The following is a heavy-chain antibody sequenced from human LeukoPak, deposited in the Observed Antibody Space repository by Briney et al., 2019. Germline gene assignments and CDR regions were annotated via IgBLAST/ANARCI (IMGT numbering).Heavy chain of an antibody. Sequence: PSETLSLTCTVSGGSISSYYWSWVRQAPGKGLEWVSGISGGGGSTYYADSVKGRFAISRDNSKNTLYVQMNSLRAEDTAVYYCAKGLGITAAGVDYWGQGTLVTVSS. CDR1: GGSISSYY. CDR3: AKGLGITAAGVDY. D-gene: IGHD6-13*01. CDR2: ISGGGGST. V-gene: IGHV3-23*01. J-gene: IGHJ4*02.